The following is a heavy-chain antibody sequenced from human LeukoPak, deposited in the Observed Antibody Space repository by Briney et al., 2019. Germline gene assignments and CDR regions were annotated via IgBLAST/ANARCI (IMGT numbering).Heavy chain of an antibody. V-gene: IGHV3-48*03. CDR3: ARDHMVRGTLMDC. J-gene: IGHJ4*02. CDR2: ISSSGSTI. CDR1: GFTFSSYE. D-gene: IGHD3-10*01. Sequence: GGSLILSCAASGFTFSSYEMNWVRQAPGKGLEWVSYISSSGSTICYADSVKGRFTISGDNAKNSLYLQMNSLRAEDTAVYYCARDHMVRGTLMDCWGQGTLVTVSS.